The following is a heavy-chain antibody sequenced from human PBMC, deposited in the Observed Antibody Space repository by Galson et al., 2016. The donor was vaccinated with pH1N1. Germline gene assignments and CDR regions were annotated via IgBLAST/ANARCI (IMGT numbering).Heavy chain of an antibody. J-gene: IGHJ6*01. V-gene: IGHV5-51*03. CDR1: GYSFTNYW. D-gene: IGHD2/OR15-2a*01. Sequence: QSGAEVKKPGESLKISCKGSGYSFTNYWIAWVRQMPGKGLEWMGIIYPSDSDTRYSPSFQGQVTISADPVPHRRCLCLHQGPIGLPPGTLLQEHLWG. CDR2: IYPSDSDT. CDR3: QEHL.